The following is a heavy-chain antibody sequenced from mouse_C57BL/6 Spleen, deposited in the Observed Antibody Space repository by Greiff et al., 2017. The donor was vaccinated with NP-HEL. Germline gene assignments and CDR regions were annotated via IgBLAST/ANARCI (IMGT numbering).Heavy chain of an antibody. J-gene: IGHJ4*01. V-gene: IGHV3-6*01. Sequence: EVHLVESGPGLVKPSQSLSLTCSVTGYSITSGYYWNWIRQFPGNKLEWMGYISYDGSNNYNPSLKNRISITRDTSKNQFFLKLNSVTTEDTATYYCARGGYDYDGAMDYWGQGTSVTVSS. D-gene: IGHD2-4*01. CDR2: ISYDGSN. CDR1: GYSITSGYY. CDR3: ARGGYDYDGAMDY.